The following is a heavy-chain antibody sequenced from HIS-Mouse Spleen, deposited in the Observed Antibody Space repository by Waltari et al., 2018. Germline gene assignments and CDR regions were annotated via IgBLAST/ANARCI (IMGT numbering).Heavy chain of an antibody. D-gene: IGHD3-22*01. J-gene: IGHJ3*02. CDR1: GGSFSGYY. CDR3: ARGAPYDSSGYYPPYDAFDI. V-gene: IGHV4-34*01. Sequence: QVQLQQWGAGLLQPSETLSLTSPVYGGSFSGYYCSWFRQPLRKGREWIGEINHSGSTNYNPSLKSRVTISVDTSKNQFSLKLSSVTAADTAVYYCARGAPYDSSGYYPPYDAFDIWGQGTMVTVSS. CDR2: INHSGST.